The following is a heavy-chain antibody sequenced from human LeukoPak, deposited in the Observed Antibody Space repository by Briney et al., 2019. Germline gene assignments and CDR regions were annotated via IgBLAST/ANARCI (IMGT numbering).Heavy chain of an antibody. J-gene: IGHJ4*02. CDR1: GFTFSSYE. CDR2: ISSSGSTI. D-gene: IGHD3-10*01. V-gene: IGHV3-48*03. Sequence: GGSLRLSCAASGFTFSSYEMNWVRQAPGKGLEWVSYISSSGSTIYYADSVKGRFTISRDNAKNSLYLQMNSLRAEDTAVYYCARDTLGPYYYGSGSYPWGQGTLVTVSS. CDR3: ARDTLGPYYYGSGSYP.